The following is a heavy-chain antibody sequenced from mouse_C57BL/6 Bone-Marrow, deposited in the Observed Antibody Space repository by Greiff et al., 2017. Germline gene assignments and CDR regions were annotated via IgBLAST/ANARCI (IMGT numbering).Heavy chain of an antibody. D-gene: IGHD1-1*01. CDR1: GYSITSGYY. J-gene: IGHJ2*01. Sequence: VQLQQSGPGLVKPSQSLSLTCSVTGYSITSGYYWNWIRQFPGNKLEWMGYISYDGSNNYNPSLKNRISITRDTSKNQFFLKLNSVTTEDTATYYCAREGTYGFDYWGQGTTLTVSS. CDR2: ISYDGSN. V-gene: IGHV3-6*01. CDR3: AREGTYGFDY.